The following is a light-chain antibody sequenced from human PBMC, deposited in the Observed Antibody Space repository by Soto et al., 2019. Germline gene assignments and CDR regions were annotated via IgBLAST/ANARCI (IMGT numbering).Light chain of an antibody. Sequence: QSVLTQPASVSGSPGQSITISCTGTSSDVGSYNLVSWYQQHPGKATKLMISEVTKRPSGVSNRFSGSKSGNTASLTISGLQAEDESDYYCCSCAGSNTWVFGGGTKLTVL. CDR3: CSCAGSNTWV. CDR1: SSDVGSYNL. J-gene: IGLJ3*02. CDR2: EVT. V-gene: IGLV2-23*02.